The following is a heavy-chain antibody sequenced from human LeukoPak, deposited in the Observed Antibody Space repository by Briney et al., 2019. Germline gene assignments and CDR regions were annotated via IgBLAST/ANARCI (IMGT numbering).Heavy chain of an antibody. CDR2: IYYSGST. CDR1: GGSISSYY. Sequence: SETLSLTCTVSGGSISSYYWSWIRQPPGKGLEWIGYIYYSGSTNYNPSLKSRVTISVDTSKNQFSLKLSSVTAADTAVYYCARGPEGSHCSSTSCYFPYYFDYWGQGTLVTVSS. CDR3: ARGPEGSHCSSTSCYFPYYFDY. D-gene: IGHD2-2*01. V-gene: IGHV4-59*01. J-gene: IGHJ4*02.